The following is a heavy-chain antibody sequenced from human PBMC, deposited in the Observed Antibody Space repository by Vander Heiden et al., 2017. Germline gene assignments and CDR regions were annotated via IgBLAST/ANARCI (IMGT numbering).Heavy chain of an antibody. V-gene: IGHV4-59*01. D-gene: IGHD1-26*01. J-gene: IGHJ5*02. CDR2: MYNGGST. Sequence: QVQLQESGPGLVKPSETLSLTCTVSGGSISSYYWNWIRQPPGKGLEWIGHMYNGGSTNYNPSLKSRVTISVDMSKNQFSLKLSAVTAADTAVYYCARDGSGSYLNWFDPWGQGTLVTVSS. CDR1: GGSISSYY. CDR3: ARDGSGSYLNWFDP.